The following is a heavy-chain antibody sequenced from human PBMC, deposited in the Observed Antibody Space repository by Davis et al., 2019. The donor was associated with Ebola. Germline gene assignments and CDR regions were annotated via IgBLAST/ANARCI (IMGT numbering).Heavy chain of an antibody. Sequence: PSETLSLTCTVSGGSISSYYWSWIRQPPGKGLEWIGYIYYSGSTNYNPSLKSRVTISVDTSKNQFSLKLSSVTAADTAVYYCARDTGFRDYWGQGTLVTVSS. V-gene: IGHV4-59*01. CDR3: ARDTGFRDY. D-gene: IGHD1-14*01. CDR2: IYYSGST. CDR1: GGSISSYY. J-gene: IGHJ4*02.